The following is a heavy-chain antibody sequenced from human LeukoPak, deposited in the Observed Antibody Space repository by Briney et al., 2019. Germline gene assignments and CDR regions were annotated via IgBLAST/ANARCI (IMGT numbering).Heavy chain of an antibody. CDR3: ARQTGSGLFILP. CDR1: GGSISSSNYF. V-gene: IGHV4-39*07. D-gene: IGHD3/OR15-3a*01. J-gene: IGHJ4*02. Sequence: SQTLSLTCTVSGGSISSSNYFWGWIRQSPGKGLEWIGTIYYSGTTYYNPSLKSRVTISIDMSKNHFSLNLNSVTAADTAVYYCARQTGSGLFILPGGQGTLVTVSS. CDR2: IYYSGTT.